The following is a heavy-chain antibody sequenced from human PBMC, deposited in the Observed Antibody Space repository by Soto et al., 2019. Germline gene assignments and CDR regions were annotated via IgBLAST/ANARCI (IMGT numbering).Heavy chain of an antibody. CDR2: ISGATGNT. V-gene: IGHV1-3*01. CDR1: GYNFTKSA. CDR3: ARDRVEKSGYPANGMDV. D-gene: IGHD5-12*01. Sequence: QVQSLQSGAEVKKPGASVKVSCQASGYNFTKSAIHWVRQAPGQRLEWMGWISGATGNTKYSQKFQGRVTISRDTSASKAYLELSRLTPEDTSVIYRARDRVEKSGYPANGMDVWGQGTTVTVSS. J-gene: IGHJ6*02.